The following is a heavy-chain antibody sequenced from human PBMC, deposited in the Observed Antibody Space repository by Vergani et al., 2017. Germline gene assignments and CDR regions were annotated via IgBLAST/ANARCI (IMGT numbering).Heavy chain of an antibody. CDR1: GGSLSSSSYY. CDR2: IYYIGST. V-gene: IGHV4-39*01. CDR3: ALSGRQRPGDYYYYMDV. Sequence: QLQLPESGPGLVKPSETLSLTCTVSGGSLSSSSYYWGWIRQPPGKGLEWIGSIYYIGSTYYNPSFKSRVTISVDTSKNQFSRKLSAVTAADTAVYYCALSGRQRPGDYYYYMDVWGKGTTVTVSS. D-gene: IGHD6-25*01. J-gene: IGHJ6*03.